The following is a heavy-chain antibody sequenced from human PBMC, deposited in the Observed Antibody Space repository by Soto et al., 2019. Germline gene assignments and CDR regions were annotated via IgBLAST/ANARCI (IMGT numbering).Heavy chain of an antibody. CDR3: AKDRLAGNFDY. V-gene: IGHV3-23*01. Sequence: MRDCCAASGCTCNNYAMNWVRKAPGKGLEWVATISATGGSTYYADSVKGRFTISRDNSKNTLYLQMNGLRVEDTAVYYCAKDRLAGNFDYWGQGTQVTVSS. J-gene: IGHJ4*02. CDR2: ISATGGST. CDR1: GCTCNNYA.